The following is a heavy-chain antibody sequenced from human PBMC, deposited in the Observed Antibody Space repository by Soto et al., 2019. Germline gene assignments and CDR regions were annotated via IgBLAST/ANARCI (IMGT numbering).Heavy chain of an antibody. V-gene: IGHV3-48*01. CDR3: ARDLGSSWYPEYFQH. Sequence: EVQLVESGGGLVQPGGSLRLSCAASGFTFSSYSMNWVRQAPGKGLEWVSYIRSSSSTIYYADSVKGRFTISRDNAKNSLYLQMNSLRAEDTAVYYCARDLGSSWYPEYFQHWGQGTLVTVSS. D-gene: IGHD6-13*01. CDR1: GFTFSSYS. CDR2: IRSSSSTI. J-gene: IGHJ1*01.